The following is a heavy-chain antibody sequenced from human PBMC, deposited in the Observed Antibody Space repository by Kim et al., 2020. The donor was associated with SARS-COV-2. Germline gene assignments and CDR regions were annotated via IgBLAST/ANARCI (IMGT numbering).Heavy chain of an antibody. V-gene: IGHV3-23*01. Sequence: GGSLRLSCAASGFTFSSYAMSWVRQAPGKGLEWVSAISGSGGSTYYADSVKGRFTISRDNSKNTLYLQMNSLRAEDTAVYYCAKGEDYYGSGSNDYWGQGTLVTVSS. CDR3: AKGEDYYGSGSNDY. J-gene: IGHJ4*02. D-gene: IGHD3-10*01. CDR1: GFTFSSYA. CDR2: ISGSGGST.